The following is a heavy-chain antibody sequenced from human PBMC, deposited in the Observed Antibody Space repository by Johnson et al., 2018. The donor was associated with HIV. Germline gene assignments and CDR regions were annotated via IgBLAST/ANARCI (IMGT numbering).Heavy chain of an antibody. CDR3: ARDRGGYSYGYDSDAFDI. CDR1: GFTFSSYG. J-gene: IGHJ3*02. CDR2: ISYDGSNK. Sequence: QVLLVESGGGVVQPGGSLRLSYAASGFTFSSYGMHWVRQAPGKGLEWVAVISYDGSNKYYADSVKGRFTISRDNSKNTLYLQMNSLRAEDTAVYYCARDRGGYSYGYDSDAFDIWGQGTMVTVSS. D-gene: IGHD5-18*01. V-gene: IGHV3-30*03.